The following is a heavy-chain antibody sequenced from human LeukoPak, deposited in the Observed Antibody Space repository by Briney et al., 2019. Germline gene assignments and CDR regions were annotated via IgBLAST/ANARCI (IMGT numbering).Heavy chain of an antibody. CDR1: GGSFSGYY. Sequence: SETQSLTCAVYGGSFSGYYWSWIRQPPGKGLEWIGEINHSGSTNYNPSLKSRVTISVDTSKNQFSLKLSSVTAADTAVYYCARQLGLVYYYYYYYMDVWGKGTTVTISS. CDR3: ARQLGLVYYYYYYYMDV. CDR2: INHSGST. V-gene: IGHV4-34*01. J-gene: IGHJ6*03. D-gene: IGHD2-8*01.